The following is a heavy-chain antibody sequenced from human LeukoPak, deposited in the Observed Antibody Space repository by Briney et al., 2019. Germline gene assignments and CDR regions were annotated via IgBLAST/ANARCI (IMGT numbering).Heavy chain of an antibody. CDR1: GFTFSSYA. J-gene: IGHJ3*02. V-gene: IGHV3-23*01. D-gene: IGHD2-2*02. CDR3: AKTDCSSTSCYKGYDAFDI. CDR2: ISGSGGST. Sequence: PGGSLRLSCAASGFTFSSYAMSWVRQAPGKGLEWVSAISGSGGSTYYADSVKGRFTISRDNSKNTLYLQMNSLRAEDTAVYYCAKTDCSSTSCYKGYDAFDIWGQGTMVTVSS.